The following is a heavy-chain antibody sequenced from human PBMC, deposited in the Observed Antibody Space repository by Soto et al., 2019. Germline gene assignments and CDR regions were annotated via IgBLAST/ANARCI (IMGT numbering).Heavy chain of an antibody. V-gene: IGHV3-15*01. D-gene: IGHD2-2*01. CDR2: IKSKTDGGTT. Sequence: GGSLRLSCAASGFTFSNAWMSWVRQAPGKGLEWVGRIKSKTDGGTTDYAAPVKGRFTISRDDSKNTLYLQMNSLKTEDTAVYYCTTVVVPAATTVTPYYYYYYMDVWGKGTTVTVSS. CDR1: GFTFSNAW. CDR3: TTVVVPAATTVTPYYYYYYMDV. J-gene: IGHJ6*03.